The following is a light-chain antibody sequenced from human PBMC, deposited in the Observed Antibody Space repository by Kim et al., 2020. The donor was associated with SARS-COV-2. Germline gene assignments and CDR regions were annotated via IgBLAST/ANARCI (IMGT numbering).Light chain of an antibody. Sequence: QAVVTQPPSASGTPGQRVTISCSGSSSNIGTKTVNWYQQLPGTAPKLLIYGDNQRPSGVPDRFSGSKSGTSASLAISGLQSEDEADYYCASWDDSLSGWVFGGGTQLTVL. V-gene: IGLV1-44*01. CDR1: SSNIGTKT. CDR3: ASWDDSLSGWV. J-gene: IGLJ3*02. CDR2: GDN.